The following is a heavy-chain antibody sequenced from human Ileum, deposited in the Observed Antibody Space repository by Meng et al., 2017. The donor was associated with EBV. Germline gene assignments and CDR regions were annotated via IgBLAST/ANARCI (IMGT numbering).Heavy chain of an antibody. Sequence: QVQLQGSGPGLVKPSETLSLTCTVSGCSISSYYWSWIRQPPGKGLEWIGYIYYSGSTNYNPSLKSRVTISVDTSKNQFSLNLSSVTAADTAVYYCARGGWSLDYWGQGTLVTVSS. J-gene: IGHJ4*02. CDR3: ARGGWSLDY. V-gene: IGHV4-59*08. CDR2: IYYSGST. D-gene: IGHD2-15*01. CDR1: GCSISSYY.